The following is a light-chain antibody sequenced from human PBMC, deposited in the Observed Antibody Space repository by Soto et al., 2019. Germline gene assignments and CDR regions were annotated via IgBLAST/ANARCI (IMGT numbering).Light chain of an antibody. J-gene: IGLJ2*01. CDR3: SSYTSSSTLV. CDR1: SSDVGAYNY. V-gene: IGLV2-14*01. Sequence: QSVLTQPASVSGSPGQSITISCTGTSSDVGAYNYVSWYQQHPGKAPKLMIYDVSNRPSGVSNRFSGSKSGNTASLTISGLQAEDEADYCCSSYTSSSTLVFGGGTQLTVL. CDR2: DVS.